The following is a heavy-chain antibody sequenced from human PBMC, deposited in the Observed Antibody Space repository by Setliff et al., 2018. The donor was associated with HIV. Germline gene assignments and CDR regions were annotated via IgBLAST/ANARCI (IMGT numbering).Heavy chain of an antibody. CDR2: IIPILGIA. CDR1: GGTFSSYA. CDR3: ARVGIQLWYPSYYYYYMDV. V-gene: IGHV1-69*10. Sequence: SVKVSCKASGGTFSSYAISWVRQAPGQGLEWMGGIIPILGIANYAQKFQGRVTITADKSTSTAYMELSSLRSEDTAGYYCARVGIQLWYPSYYYYYMDVWGKGTTVTVSS. J-gene: IGHJ6*03. D-gene: IGHD5-18*01.